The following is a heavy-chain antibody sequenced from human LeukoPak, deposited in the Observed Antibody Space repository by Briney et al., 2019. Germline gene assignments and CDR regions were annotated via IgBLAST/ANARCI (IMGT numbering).Heavy chain of an antibody. CDR2: IWYDGSNK. Sequence: PGRSLRLSCAASGFTFSSYGMHWVRQAPGKGLEWVAVIWYDGSNKYYADSVKGRFTISRDNSKNTLYLQMNSLRAEDTAVYYCASSTITATLDYWGQGTLVTVSS. D-gene: IGHD5-24*01. CDR1: GFTFSSYG. J-gene: IGHJ4*02. V-gene: IGHV3-33*01. CDR3: ASSTITATLDY.